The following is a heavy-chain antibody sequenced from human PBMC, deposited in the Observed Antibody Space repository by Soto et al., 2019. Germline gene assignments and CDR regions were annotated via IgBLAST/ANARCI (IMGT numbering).Heavy chain of an antibody. J-gene: IGHJ5*02. CDR1: GGSFSGYY. CDR3: ARARIAAAGTSRRRRSNWFDP. Sequence: SETLSLTCAVYGGSFSGYYWSWIRQPPGKGLEWIGEINHSGSTNYNPSLKSRVTISVDTSKNQFSLKLSSVTAADTAVYYCARARIAAAGTSRRRRSNWFDPWGQGTLVTVSS. D-gene: IGHD6-13*01. V-gene: IGHV4-34*01. CDR2: INHSGST.